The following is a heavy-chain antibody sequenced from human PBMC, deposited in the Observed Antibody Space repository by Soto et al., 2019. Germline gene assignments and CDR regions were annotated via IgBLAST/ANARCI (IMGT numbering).Heavy chain of an antibody. CDR1: GFTFSNAW. D-gene: IGHD1-26*01. CDR3: TTDGATILFDP. CDR2: IKTKADAETT. V-gene: IGHV3-15*01. Sequence: EVQLVESGGGLVQPGESLRLSCAASGFTFSNAWMSWVRQAPGKGLEWVGRIKTKADAETTDYAAPVKGRFTISRDDSNNTLSRQMNSLKTEDTALYYCTTDGATILFDPWGQGALVTVSS. J-gene: IGHJ5*02.